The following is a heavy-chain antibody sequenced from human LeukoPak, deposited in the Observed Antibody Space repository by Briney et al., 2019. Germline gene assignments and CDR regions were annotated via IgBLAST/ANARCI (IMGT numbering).Heavy chain of an antibody. V-gene: IGHV3-48*03. Sequence: GRSLRHSCAASGFTFSSYEMNWVRQAPGKGLEWVSYISSSGSTIYYADSVKGRFTISRDNAKNSLYLQMNSLRAEDTAVYYCARSTTDGSSWYPGYYGMDVWGQGTTVTVSS. CDR2: ISSSGSTI. CDR3: ARSTTDGSSWYPGYYGMDV. CDR1: GFTFSSYE. D-gene: IGHD6-13*01. J-gene: IGHJ6*02.